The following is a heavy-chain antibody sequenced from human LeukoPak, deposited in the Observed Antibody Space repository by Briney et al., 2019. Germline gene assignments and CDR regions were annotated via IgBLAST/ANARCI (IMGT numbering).Heavy chain of an antibody. J-gene: IGHJ5*02. CDR3: AREISSWYRTEGRFDP. Sequence: AGGSLRLSCAASGSTFSNYWMTWVRQAPGKGLEWVANIKQDGSEKSYVDSVTGRFTISRDNAKNSLYLQMNSLRVEDTAVYYCAREISSWYRTEGRFDPWGQGTLVTVSS. D-gene: IGHD6-13*01. CDR2: IKQDGSEK. CDR1: GSTFSNYW. V-gene: IGHV3-7*01.